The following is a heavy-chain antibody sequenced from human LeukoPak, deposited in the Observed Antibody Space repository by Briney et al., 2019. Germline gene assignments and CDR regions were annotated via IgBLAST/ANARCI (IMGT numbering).Heavy chain of an antibody. CDR1: GFIFGDHA. J-gene: IGHJ6*02. Sequence: GGSLRLSCTAFGFIFGDHAMSWVRQAPGKGLEWVGFIRSKAYRGTTEYAASVKGRFTISRDDSIGIAHLQMNSLRTEDTAVYYCTRGPIDLWLQNGMDVWDQGTTVIVSS. CDR3: TRGPIDLWLQNGMDV. CDR2: IRSKAYRGTT. V-gene: IGHV3-49*04. D-gene: IGHD5-24*01.